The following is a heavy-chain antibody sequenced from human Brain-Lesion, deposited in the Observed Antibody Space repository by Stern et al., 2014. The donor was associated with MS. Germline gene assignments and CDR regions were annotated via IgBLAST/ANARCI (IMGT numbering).Heavy chain of an antibody. V-gene: IGHV1-2*02. J-gene: IGHJ6*02. CDR3: ARDQRGITIFGVVTDYYYLGMDV. CDR1: GYIFTGYY. Sequence: QVQLVESGAEVKKPGASVKVSCKTSGYIFTGYYIHWVRQAPGQGLEWMAWINPNTGGTKYAQEFKGRVTMSRDTSSSTAYVELSSLTSDDTAVYYCARDQRGITIFGVVTDYYYLGMDVWGQGTPVTVSS. CDR2: INPNTGGT. D-gene: IGHD3-3*01.